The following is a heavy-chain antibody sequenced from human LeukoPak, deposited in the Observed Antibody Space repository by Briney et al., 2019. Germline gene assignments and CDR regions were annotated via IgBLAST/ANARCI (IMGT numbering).Heavy chain of an antibody. CDR3: ARDLGGYPFFMDV. Sequence: ASVKVSCKASGYTFTSYYMHWVRQAPGQGLEWMGIINPSGGSTSFAQKFQGRVTMTRDTSTSTVYMELSSLRSEDTAVYYCARDLGGYPFFMDVWGKGITVTVSS. CDR2: INPSGGST. D-gene: IGHD2-15*01. V-gene: IGHV1-46*01. J-gene: IGHJ6*03. CDR1: GYTFTSYY.